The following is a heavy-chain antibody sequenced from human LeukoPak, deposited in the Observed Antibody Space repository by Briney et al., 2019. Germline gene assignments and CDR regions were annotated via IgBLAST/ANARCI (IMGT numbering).Heavy chain of an antibody. CDR1: GSTFSSYG. V-gene: IGHV3-33*01. Sequence: GGSLRLSCAASGSTFSSYGMHWVRQAPGKGLEWVAVIWYDGSNKYYADSVKGRFTISRDNSKNTLYLQMNSLRAEDTAVYYCARASAGRYYYDSSGYQDLDYWGQGTLVTVSS. J-gene: IGHJ4*02. CDR2: IWYDGSNK. D-gene: IGHD3-22*01. CDR3: ARASAGRYYYDSSGYQDLDY.